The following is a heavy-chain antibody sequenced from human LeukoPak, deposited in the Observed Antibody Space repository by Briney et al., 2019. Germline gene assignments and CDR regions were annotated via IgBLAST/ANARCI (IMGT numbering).Heavy chain of an antibody. J-gene: IGHJ4*02. D-gene: IGHD1-14*01. CDR2: IKQDGSEK. Sequence: GGSLRLSCAASGFTLSSYWMSWVRQAPGKGLEWVANIKQDGSEKYYVDSVKGRFTISRDNAKNSLYLQMNSLRAEDTAVYYCARDGGVSPIDYWGQGTLVTVSS. V-gene: IGHV3-7*01. CDR3: ARDGGVSPIDY. CDR1: GFTLSSYW.